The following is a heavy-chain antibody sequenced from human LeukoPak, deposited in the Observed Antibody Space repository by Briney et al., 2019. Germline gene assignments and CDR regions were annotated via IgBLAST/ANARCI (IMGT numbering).Heavy chain of an antibody. V-gene: IGHV3-7*01. CDR1: GFTFSSYW. J-gene: IGHJ3*02. D-gene: IGHD3-22*01. CDR2: IKQDGSEK. CDR3: ARIYYDSSGYYNEWALDI. Sequence: HPGGSLRLSCAASGFTFSSYWMSWVRQAPGKGLEWVANIKQDGSEKYYVDSVKGRFTISRDNAKNSLYLQMNSLRAEDTAVYYCARIYYDSSGYYNEWALDIWGQGTMVTVSS.